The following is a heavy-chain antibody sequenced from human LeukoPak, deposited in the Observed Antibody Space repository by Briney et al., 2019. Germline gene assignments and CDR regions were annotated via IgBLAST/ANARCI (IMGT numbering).Heavy chain of an antibody. D-gene: IGHD3-3*01. CDR1: GFDFSSNW. J-gene: IGHJ4*02. CDR3: AKDHYWSIDY. CDR2: IKGDGIST. V-gene: IGHV3-74*01. Sequence: GRSLRLSCTASGFDFSSNWMHWVRHAPGQGLVWVSRIKGDGISTNYADSVKGRFTISRDIAKNTLYLQMNSLRAEDTGVYYCAKDHYWSIDYWGRGTLVTVSS.